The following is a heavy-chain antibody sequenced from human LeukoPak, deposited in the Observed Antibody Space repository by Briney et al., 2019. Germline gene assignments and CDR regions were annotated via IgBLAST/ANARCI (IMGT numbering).Heavy chain of an antibody. V-gene: IGHV4-4*07. CDR3: ARDRRLPGYYMDV. J-gene: IGHJ6*03. CDR2: FYPSGIT. CDR1: GGSISSYY. D-gene: IGHD2-15*01. Sequence: PSETLSLTCTVSGGSISSYYWNWIRQPAGKGLEWIGRFYPSGITNYNPSLKSRVTMSVDTSKNQFSLKLSTVTAADTAVYYCARDRRLPGYYMDVWGKGTTVTISS.